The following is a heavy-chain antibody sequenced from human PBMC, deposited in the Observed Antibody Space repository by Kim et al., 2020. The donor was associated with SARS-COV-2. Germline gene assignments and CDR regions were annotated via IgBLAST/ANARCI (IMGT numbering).Heavy chain of an antibody. Sequence: QKFQGRVTITADESTSTDYMELSSLRSEDTAVYYCARTSWGGSYYYYGMDVWGQGTTVTVSS. V-gene: IGHV1-69*01. D-gene: IGHD3-3*01. J-gene: IGHJ6*02. CDR3: ARTSWGGSYYYYGMDV.